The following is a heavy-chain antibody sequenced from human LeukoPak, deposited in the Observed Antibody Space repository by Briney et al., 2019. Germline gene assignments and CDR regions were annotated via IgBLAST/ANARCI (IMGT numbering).Heavy chain of an antibody. CDR2: LYYSGST. CDR1: GGSISSSSFY. V-gene: IGHV4-39*01. CDR3: ARLVWFEDRYFDY. Sequence: SETLSLXCTVSGGSISSSSFYWGWIRQPPGKGLEWIGNLYYSGSTYYNPALKSRVTISVDTSKNQFSLKLSSVTAADTAMYYCARLVWFEDRYFDYWGQGTLVTVSS. D-gene: IGHD3-10*01. J-gene: IGHJ4*02.